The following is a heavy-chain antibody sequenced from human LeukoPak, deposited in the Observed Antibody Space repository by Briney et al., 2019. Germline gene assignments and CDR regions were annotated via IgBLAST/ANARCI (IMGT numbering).Heavy chain of an antibody. V-gene: IGHV3-23*01. CDR3: VPHTIFGGDDY. J-gene: IGHJ4*02. CDR1: GFTFSSYA. CDR2: ISDSGGST. Sequence: GGSLRLSCAASGFTFSSYAMSWVRQAPGKGLEWVSAISDSGGSTYYADSVKGRFTISRDNSKNTLYLQMNSLRAEDTAVYYCVPHTIFGGDDYWGQGTLVTVSS. D-gene: IGHD3-3*01.